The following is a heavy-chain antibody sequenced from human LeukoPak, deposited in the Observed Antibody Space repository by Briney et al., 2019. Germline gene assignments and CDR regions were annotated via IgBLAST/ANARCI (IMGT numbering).Heavy chain of an antibody. CDR3: ARVTGASQWLVNYFDY. CDR2: INWNGGST. Sequence: PGGSLRLSCAVSGFTFSNYWMSWVRQAPGKGLEWVSGINWNGGSTGYADSVKGRFTISRDNAKNSLYLQMNSLRAEDTALYYCARVTGASQWLVNYFDYWGQGTLVTVSS. D-gene: IGHD6-19*01. V-gene: IGHV3-20*04. CDR1: GFTFSNYW. J-gene: IGHJ4*02.